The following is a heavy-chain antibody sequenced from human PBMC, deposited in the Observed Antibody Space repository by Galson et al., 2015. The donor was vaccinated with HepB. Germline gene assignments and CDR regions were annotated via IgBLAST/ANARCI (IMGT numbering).Heavy chain of an antibody. V-gene: IGHV3-23*01. CDR2: ISGSGGST. CDR1: GFTFSSYA. Sequence: SLRLSCVASGFTFSSYAMSWVRQAPGKGLEWVSAISGSGGSTYYADSVKGRFTISRDNSKNTLYLQMNSLRAEDTAVYYCAKEDYDILTGYYRRFDYWGQGTLVTVSS. D-gene: IGHD3-9*01. CDR3: AKEDYDILTGYYRRFDY. J-gene: IGHJ4*02.